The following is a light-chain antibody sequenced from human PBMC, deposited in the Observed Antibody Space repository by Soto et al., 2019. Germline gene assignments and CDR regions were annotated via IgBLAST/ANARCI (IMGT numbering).Light chain of an antibody. CDR3: QQGSHWYT. Sequence: EIVLTQSPATLSLSPGDRATLSCRASQSVDRYLAWYQEKPGQAPRLLIYDTSDRATGIPDRFSGSGSGTDFTLTISSLEPEDFAVYYCQQGSHWYTFGQGTKLEIK. J-gene: IGKJ2*01. CDR2: DTS. CDR1: QSVDRY. V-gene: IGKV3-11*01.